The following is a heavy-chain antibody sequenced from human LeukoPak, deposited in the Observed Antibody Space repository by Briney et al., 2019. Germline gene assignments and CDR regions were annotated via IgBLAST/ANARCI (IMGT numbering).Heavy chain of an antibody. V-gene: IGHV3-23*01. CDR3: AKDLLNWEFDY. CDR2: SGSDGGT. J-gene: IGHJ4*02. Sequence: GGSLRLSCAASGFSFTKNAMSWVRQAPGKGLEWVSASGSDGGTYYADSVKGRFTISRDNSKNTLYLQMNSLRAEDTAVYYCAKDLLNWEFDYWGQGTLVTVSS. D-gene: IGHD7-27*01. CDR1: GFSFTKNA.